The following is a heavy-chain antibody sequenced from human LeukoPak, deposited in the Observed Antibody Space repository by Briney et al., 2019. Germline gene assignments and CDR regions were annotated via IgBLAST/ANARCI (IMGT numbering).Heavy chain of an antibody. CDR3: ARVQVSSSWYAESDY. CDR1: GFTVSSNY. CDR2: ISSSSYI. V-gene: IGHV3-69-1*01. Sequence: GGSLRLSCAASGFTVSSNYMSWVRQAPGKGLEWVSSISSSSYIYYADSVKGRFTISRDNAKNSLYLQMNSLRAEDTAVYYCARVQVSSSWYAESDYWGQGTLVTVSS. J-gene: IGHJ4*02. D-gene: IGHD6-13*01.